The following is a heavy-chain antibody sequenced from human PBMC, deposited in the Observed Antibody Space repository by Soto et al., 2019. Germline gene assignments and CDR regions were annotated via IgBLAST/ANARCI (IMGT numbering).Heavy chain of an antibody. CDR2: ISIDRSTT. CDR3: AGAVGYRSGC. V-gene: IGHV3-74*01. J-gene: IGHJ4*02. CDR1: GFSFGSNW. Sequence: EVQLVESGGGLVQPGVSLRLSCAASGFSFGSNWMHWVRQVPGKGLMWLSHISIDRSTTNYANSVKGRFTISRDNSKKTVYLPMISRRAEETGVYYCAGAVGYRSGCWGQGTLVTVSS. D-gene: IGHD6-19*01.